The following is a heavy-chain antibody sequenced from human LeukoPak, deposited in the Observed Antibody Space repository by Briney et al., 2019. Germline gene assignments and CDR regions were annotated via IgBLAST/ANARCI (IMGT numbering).Heavy chain of an antibody. V-gene: IGHV4-38-2*02. J-gene: IGHJ3*02. Sequence: SETLSLTCAVSGYSISSGYYWGWIRQPPGKGLEWIGSIYHSGSTYYNPSLKSRVTISVDTSKNQFSLKLSSVTAADTAVYYCARDGATVRRDDASDIWGQGTVVTVSS. CDR1: GYSISSGYY. CDR3: ARDGATVRRDDASDI. CDR2: IYHSGST. D-gene: IGHD3-10*01.